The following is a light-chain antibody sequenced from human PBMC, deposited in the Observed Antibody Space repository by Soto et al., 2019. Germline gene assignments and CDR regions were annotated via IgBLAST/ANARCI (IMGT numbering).Light chain of an antibody. CDR1: SSDVGGYNY. V-gene: IGLV2-14*01. Sequence: QSALTQPATVSGSHGQSITISCTGNSSDVGGYNYVSWYQQHPGKAPKLMIYDVSHRPSGVSNRVSGSKSGNTASLTISGLQAEDEADYYCSSYTSSSTLDVVFGGGTKHTV. CDR2: DVS. J-gene: IGLJ2*01. CDR3: SSYTSSSTLDVV.